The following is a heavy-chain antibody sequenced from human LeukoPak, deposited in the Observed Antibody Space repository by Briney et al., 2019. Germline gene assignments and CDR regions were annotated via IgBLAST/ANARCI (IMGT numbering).Heavy chain of an antibody. J-gene: IGHJ5*02. V-gene: IGHV3-74*01. Sequence: GGSLRLSCAASGFTFSSYWMHWVRQGPGEGLVWVSRIKSDGSSTSYADSVKGRFTISRDNAKNTPYLQMNSLRDEDTAVYYCARESGYHGSGFDPWGQGTLVTVSS. CDR2: IKSDGSST. D-gene: IGHD3-10*01. CDR3: ARESGYHGSGFDP. CDR1: GFTFSSYW.